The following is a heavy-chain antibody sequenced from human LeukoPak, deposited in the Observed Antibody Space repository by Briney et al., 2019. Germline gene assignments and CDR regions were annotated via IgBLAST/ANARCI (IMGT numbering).Heavy chain of an antibody. J-gene: IGHJ4*01. Sequence: GGSLRLSCAASGFNVRSNYMSGVREAPGKGLEWGSAISGSGGSTYYADSVKGRFTISRANSKNTLYLQMNSLRSEDTAVYYCAKDQEVVAAPLPFDYWGQGTLVTVSS. V-gene: IGHV3-23*01. CDR1: GFNVRSNY. D-gene: IGHD2-15*01. CDR2: ISGSGGST. CDR3: AKDQEVVAAPLPFDY.